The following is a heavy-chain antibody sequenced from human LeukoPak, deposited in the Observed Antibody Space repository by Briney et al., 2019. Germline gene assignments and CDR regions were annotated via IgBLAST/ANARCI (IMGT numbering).Heavy chain of an antibody. CDR1: GYTLTELS. D-gene: IGHD6-13*01. CDR2: FDPEDGET. V-gene: IGHV1-24*01. CDR3: ATGLGAAAGIDY. Sequence: GASVKVSCKVSGYTLTELSKHWVRQAPGKGLEWMGGFDPEDGETIYAQKFQGRVTMTEDTSTDTAYMELSSLRSEDTAVYYCATGLGAAAGIDYWGQGTLVTVSS. J-gene: IGHJ4*02.